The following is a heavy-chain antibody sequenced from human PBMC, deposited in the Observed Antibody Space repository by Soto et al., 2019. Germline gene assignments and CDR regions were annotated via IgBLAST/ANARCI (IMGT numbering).Heavy chain of an antibody. J-gene: IGHJ6*03. CDR2: IYYSGGT. CDR1: GGSISRGGYY. V-gene: IGHV4-31*03. Sequence: QVQLQESGPGLLKPSQTLSLTCTVSGGSISRGGYYWSWNRQHPGKGLEWIGYIYYSGGTYYNPSLKSRVTISVDTSENQFSLRLSSVTAADTAVYYCARKDSGYADYMDVWGKGTTVTVSS. CDR3: ARKDSGYADYMDV. D-gene: IGHD5-12*01.